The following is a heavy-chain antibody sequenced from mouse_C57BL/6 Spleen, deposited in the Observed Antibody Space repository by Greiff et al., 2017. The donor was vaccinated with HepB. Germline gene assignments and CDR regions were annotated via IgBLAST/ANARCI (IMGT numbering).Heavy chain of an antibody. CDR2: IDPETGGT. J-gene: IGHJ4*01. D-gene: IGHD2-10*01. V-gene: IGHV1-15*01. Sequence: VQLQQSGAELVRPGASVTLSCKASGYTFTDYEMHWVKQTPVHGLEWIGAIDPETGGTAYNQKFKGKAILTADKSSSTAYMELRSLTSEDSAVYYCTAYYGNYDAMDYWGQGTSVTVSS. CDR3: TAYYGNYDAMDY. CDR1: GYTFTDYE.